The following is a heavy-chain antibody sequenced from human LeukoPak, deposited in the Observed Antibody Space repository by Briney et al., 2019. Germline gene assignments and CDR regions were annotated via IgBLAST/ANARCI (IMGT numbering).Heavy chain of an antibody. V-gene: IGHV1-69*13. Sequence: SVKVSCKASGGTFSSYAISWVRQAPGQGLEWMGGITPIFGTANYAQKFQGRVTITADESTSTAYMELSSLRSEDTAVYYCARAGPEGEQLAPFDYWGQGTLVTVSS. J-gene: IGHJ4*02. CDR2: ITPIFGTA. D-gene: IGHD6-13*01. CDR3: ARAGPEGEQLAPFDY. CDR1: GGTFSSYA.